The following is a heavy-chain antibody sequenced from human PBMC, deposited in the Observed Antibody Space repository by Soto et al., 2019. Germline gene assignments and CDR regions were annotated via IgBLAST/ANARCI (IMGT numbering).Heavy chain of an antibody. CDR1: GFTFTFYA. CDR3: AKEEDSGGYKGFSIDF. CDR2: ITGSGDIT. J-gene: IGHJ4*02. Sequence: GGSLRLSCAASGFTFTFYAMSWVRQAPGKGLQWVSGITGSGDITYYADSVKDRFTISRDNSKNTLYLQMNSLRAEDTAVYYCAKEEDSGGYKGFSIDFWGQGALVTV. V-gene: IGHV3-23*01. D-gene: IGHD3-22*01.